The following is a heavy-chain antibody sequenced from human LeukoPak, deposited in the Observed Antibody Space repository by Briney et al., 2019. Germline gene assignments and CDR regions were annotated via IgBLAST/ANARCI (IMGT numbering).Heavy chain of an antibody. J-gene: IGHJ4*02. Sequence: ASVKVSCKASGYTFTSYGIGWVRQAPGQGLEWMGWISAYNGNTNYAQKLQGRVTMTTDTSTSTAYMELRSLRSDDTAVYYCAKDAQPFHQWELYYFDYWGQGTLVTVSS. CDR3: AKDAQPFHQWELYYFDY. D-gene: IGHD1-26*01. CDR1: GYTFTSYG. CDR2: ISAYNGNT. V-gene: IGHV1-18*01.